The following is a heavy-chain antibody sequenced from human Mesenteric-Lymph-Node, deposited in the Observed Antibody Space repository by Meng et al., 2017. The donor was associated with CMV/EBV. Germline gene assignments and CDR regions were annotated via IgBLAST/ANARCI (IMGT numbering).Heavy chain of an antibody. J-gene: IGHJ4*02. CDR1: GFTFSSYS. V-gene: IGHV3-48*04. CDR2: ISSSSSTT. CDR3: ARRYYYGSGSYSFDY. D-gene: IGHD3-10*01. Sequence: GESLKISCAASGFTFSSYSMNWVRQAPGKGLEWVSYISSSSSTTYYADSVKGRFTISRDNAKNSLYLQMNSLRAEDTAVYYCARRYYYGSGSYSFDYWGQGTLVTVSS.